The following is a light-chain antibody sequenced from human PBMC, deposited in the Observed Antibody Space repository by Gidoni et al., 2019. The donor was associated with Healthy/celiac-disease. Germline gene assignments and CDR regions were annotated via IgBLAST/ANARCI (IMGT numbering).Light chain of an antibody. Sequence: DIQLTQSPSFLSASVGDRVTITCRASQGISSYLAWYQQKPGKAPKLLIYAASTLQSGVPSRFSGSGSGTEFTLTISSLQPEDFATYYCQQRNSYPRTFGGGTKVETK. CDR2: AAS. J-gene: IGKJ4*01. CDR3: QQRNSYPRT. V-gene: IGKV1-9*01. CDR1: QGISSY.